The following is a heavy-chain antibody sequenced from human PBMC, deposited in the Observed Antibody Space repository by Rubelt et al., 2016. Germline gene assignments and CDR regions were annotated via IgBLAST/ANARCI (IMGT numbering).Heavy chain of an antibody. CDR1: GGSFSDYH. D-gene: IGHD3-16*01. J-gene: IGHJ5*02. CDR3: GTYSHNVGGSWFDP. Sequence: QVQLKQWGAGVLKPSETLSLTCAVYGGSFSDYHWSWIRQPPGKGLEWIGNTYYGGSTFYNPSLKSRVTISIDTSKIQFSRRLYSVTAADTAVYYWGTYSHNVGGSWFDPWGRGTLVTVSS. CDR2: TYYGGST. V-gene: IGHV4-34*01.